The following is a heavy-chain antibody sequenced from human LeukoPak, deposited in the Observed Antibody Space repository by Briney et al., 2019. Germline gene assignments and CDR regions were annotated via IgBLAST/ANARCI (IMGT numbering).Heavy chain of an antibody. Sequence: GASVKVSCKASGYTFTDYTMHWVRQAPGQRLEWMGWINAGNGNTKYSQKFQGRVTITRDTSASTAYMELSSLRSEDTAVYYCARDGEYSGYGYWGQGTLVTVSS. V-gene: IGHV1-3*01. D-gene: IGHD5-12*01. CDR3: ARDGEYSGYGY. CDR1: GYTFTDYT. J-gene: IGHJ4*02. CDR2: INAGNGNT.